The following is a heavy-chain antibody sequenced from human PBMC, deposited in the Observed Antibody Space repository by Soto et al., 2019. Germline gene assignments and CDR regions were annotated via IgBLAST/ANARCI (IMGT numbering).Heavy chain of an antibody. CDR2: RKADGSEN. J-gene: IGHJ5*01. Sequence: GGSLRLSCAGSGFTFSNHLLPCVRQAPGKGLEWVAHRKADGSENYYVDSVNGLFTISRDNAKKSLYLQMNSRRAEDTAVYYCARARWVESWGQGTLVTVSS. CDR1: GFTFSNHL. CDR3: ARARWVES. V-gene: IGHV3-7*03.